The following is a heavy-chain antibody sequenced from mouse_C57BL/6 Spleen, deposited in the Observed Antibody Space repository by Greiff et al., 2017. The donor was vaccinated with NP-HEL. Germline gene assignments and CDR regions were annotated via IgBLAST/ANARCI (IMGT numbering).Heavy chain of an antibody. J-gene: IGHJ4*01. V-gene: IGHV1-22*01. CDR2: INPNNGGT. Sequence: EVQLQQSGPELVKPGASVKMSCKASGYTFTDYNMHWVKQSHGKSLEWIGYINPNNGGTSYNQKFKGKATLTVNKSSSTAYMELRSLTSEDSAVYYCARWDYGSPYAMDYWGQGTSVTVSS. CDR1: GYTFTDYN. CDR3: ARWDYGSPYAMDY. D-gene: IGHD1-1*01.